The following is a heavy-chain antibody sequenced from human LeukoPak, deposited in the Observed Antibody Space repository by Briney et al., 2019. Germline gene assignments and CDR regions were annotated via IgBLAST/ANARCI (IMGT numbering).Heavy chain of an antibody. J-gene: IGHJ4*02. Sequence: GGSLRLSCVASGLNFGESAMHWVRQAPGKGLEWVSLISADGGSAFSADSVKGRFGISRDNSKNSLYLQMDSLRSEDTAMYYCAKESGKFDYWGQGTLVVVSS. CDR1: GLNFGESA. CDR2: ISADGGSA. CDR3: AKESGKFDY. V-gene: IGHV3-43*02.